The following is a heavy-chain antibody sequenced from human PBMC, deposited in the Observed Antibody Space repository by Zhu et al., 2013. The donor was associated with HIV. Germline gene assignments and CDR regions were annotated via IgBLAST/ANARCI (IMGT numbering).Heavy chain of an antibody. CDR1: GGTFSSYA. Sequence: QVQLVQSGAEVKKPGSSVKVSCKASGGTFSSYAISWVRQAPGQGLKWMGGIIPIFGTANYAQKFQGRVTITADESTSTAYMELSSLRSEDTAVYYCAREGESKPVDYYFDYWGQGTLVTVSS. CDR3: AREGESKPVDYYFDY. CDR2: IIPIFGTA. J-gene: IGHJ4*02. D-gene: IGHD3-16*01. V-gene: IGHV1-69*01.